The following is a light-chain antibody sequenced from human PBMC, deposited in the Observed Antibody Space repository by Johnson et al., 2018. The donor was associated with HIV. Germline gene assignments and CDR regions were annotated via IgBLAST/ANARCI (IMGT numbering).Light chain of an antibody. CDR2: ENN. V-gene: IGLV1-51*02. Sequence: QSVLTQPPSVSAAPGQKVTISCSGTNSNIGNNFVSWYQQFPGTAPRLLIYENNKRPSGIPDRLSGSKSDTSATLGITGLQTGDEADYYCGTWGTSPIPSYVFGTGTEVTVL. CDR3: GTWGTSPIPSYV. CDR1: NSNIGNNF. J-gene: IGLJ1*01.